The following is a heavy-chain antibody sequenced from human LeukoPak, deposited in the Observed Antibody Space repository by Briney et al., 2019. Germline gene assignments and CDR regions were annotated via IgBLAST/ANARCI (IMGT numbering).Heavy chain of an antibody. Sequence: PGGSLRLSCAASGFTFSSFWMHWVRHAPGKGLVWVSRINSDASSTYYADSVKGRFTISRDNSKNTLYLQMNSLRAEDTAVYYCAKKVGYGGNSVGVDYWGQGTLVTVSS. D-gene: IGHD4-23*01. J-gene: IGHJ4*02. CDR3: AKKVGYGGNSVGVDY. CDR2: INSDASST. V-gene: IGHV3-74*01. CDR1: GFTFSSFW.